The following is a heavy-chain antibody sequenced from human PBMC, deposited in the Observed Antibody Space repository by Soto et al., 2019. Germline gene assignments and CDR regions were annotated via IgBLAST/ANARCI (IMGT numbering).Heavy chain of an antibody. CDR1: GFTFTTYW. V-gene: IGHV3-74*01. D-gene: IGHD5-12*01. J-gene: IGHJ4*02. CDR2: ITPDGGST. CDR3: ARDLIIADTPGGGFDY. Sequence: EVQLVESGGGLVQPGGSLRLSCATSGFTFTTYWMHWVRQAPGKGLMWVSRITPDGGSTSYADSVKGRFTISRDNAKNTLYLQMNGLRAEDTAIYYCARDLIIADTPGGGFDYWGQGTLVAVSS.